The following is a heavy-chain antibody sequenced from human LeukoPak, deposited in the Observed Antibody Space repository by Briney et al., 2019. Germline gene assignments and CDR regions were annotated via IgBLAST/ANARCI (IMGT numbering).Heavy chain of an antibody. D-gene: IGHD3-16*02. V-gene: IGHV4-39*01. CDR3: ARGGYDYVWGSYRP. CDR2: IYYSGNT. Sequence: ASETLSLTCTVSGVSISSSNSYWGWIRQPPGKGLEWIGSIYYSGNTYYNASLKSQVSISIDTSKNQFSLRLTSVTAADTAVYYCARGGYDYVWGSYRPWGQGTLVTVSS. J-gene: IGHJ5*02. CDR1: GVSISSSNSY.